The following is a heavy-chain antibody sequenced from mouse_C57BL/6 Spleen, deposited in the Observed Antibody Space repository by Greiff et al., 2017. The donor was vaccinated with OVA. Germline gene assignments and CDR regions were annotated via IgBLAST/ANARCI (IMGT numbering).Heavy chain of an antibody. V-gene: IGHV2-6-1*01. Sequence: QVQLKESGPGLVAPSQSLSITCTVSGFSLTSYGVHWVRQPPGKGLEWLVVIWSDGSTTYNSALNSRLSISKDNTKSQVFLKMNSLQTDDTAMYDCARHPPTVVGGYAMDDWGQGTSVTVSS. J-gene: IGHJ4*01. CDR1: GFSLTSYG. CDR2: IWSDGST. D-gene: IGHD1-1*01. CDR3: ARHPPTVVGGYAMDD.